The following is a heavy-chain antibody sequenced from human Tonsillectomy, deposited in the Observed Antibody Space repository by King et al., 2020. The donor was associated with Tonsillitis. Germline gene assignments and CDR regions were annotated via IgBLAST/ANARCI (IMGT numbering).Heavy chain of an antibody. Sequence: VQLVESGGGLVQPGGSLRLSCAASGFTFSSYAMSWVRQAPGKGLEWVSAIGGSGGSTYYADSVKGRFTISRDNSKNTLYLQMNSLRAEDTAVYYCAKDKLEIAAAFYYYYMDVWGKGTTVTVSS. V-gene: IGHV3-23*04. D-gene: IGHD6-13*01. J-gene: IGHJ6*03. CDR3: AKDKLEIAAAFYYYYMDV. CDR1: GFTFSSYA. CDR2: IGGSGGST.